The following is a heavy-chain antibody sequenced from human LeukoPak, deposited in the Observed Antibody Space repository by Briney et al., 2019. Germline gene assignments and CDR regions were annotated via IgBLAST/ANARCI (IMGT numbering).Heavy chain of an antibody. D-gene: IGHD3-9*01. V-gene: IGHV4-34*01. J-gene: IGHJ4*02. CDR2: INHSGST. Sequence: SETLSLTCAVYGGSFSGYYWSWIRQPPGKGLEWIGEINHSGSTNYNPSLESRVTISVDTSKNQFSLKLSSVTAADTAVYYCALRYFDRDYWGQGTLVTVSS. CDR3: ALRYFDRDY. CDR1: GGSFSGYY.